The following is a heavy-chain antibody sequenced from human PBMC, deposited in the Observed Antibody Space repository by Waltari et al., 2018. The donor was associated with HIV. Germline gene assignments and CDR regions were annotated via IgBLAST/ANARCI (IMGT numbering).Heavy chain of an antibody. D-gene: IGHD1-26*01. CDR1: GFTFTNYW. J-gene: IGHJ6*02. CDR2: IKDDGSEK. V-gene: IGHV3-7*01. Sequence: EVQLMESGGGLVQSGGALSLSCAASGFTFTNYWMSWVRQTPGKVLEWVAYIKDDGSEKYYMGSVKGRFTISRDNAKNSMFLQMNSLRAEDTAVYYCARIGTFPHNYAIDFWGQGTTVTVSS. CDR3: ARIGTFPHNYAIDF.